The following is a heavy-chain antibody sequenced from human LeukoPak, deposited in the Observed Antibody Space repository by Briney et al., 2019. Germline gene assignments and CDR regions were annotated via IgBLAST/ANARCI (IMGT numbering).Heavy chain of an antibody. CDR2: IKSKTDGGTT. CDR3: TTRVPIGRYLFDY. Sequence: PGGSLRLSCAASGFTFSNAWMSWVRQAPGKGLEWVGRIKSKTDGGTTDYAAPVKGRFTISRDDSKSIAYLQMNSLKTEDTAVYYCTTRVPIGRYLFDYWGQGTLVTVSS. V-gene: IGHV3-15*01. D-gene: IGHD1-26*01. CDR1: GFTFSNAW. J-gene: IGHJ4*02.